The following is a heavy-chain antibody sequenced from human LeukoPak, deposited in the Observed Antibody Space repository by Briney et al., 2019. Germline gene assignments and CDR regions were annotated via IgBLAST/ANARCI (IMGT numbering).Heavy chain of an antibody. D-gene: IGHD6-19*01. CDR3: ARAGYSSGWYGDY. J-gene: IGHJ4*02. V-gene: IGHV4-61*02. CDR1: GVPISSGSYY. CDR2: IYTSGST. Sequence: KPSQTLSLTCTVSGVPISSGSYYWSWIRQPAGKGLEWIGRIYTSGSTNYNPSLKSRVTISVDTSKNQFSLKLSSVTAADTAVYYCARAGYSSGWYGDYWGQGTLVTVSS.